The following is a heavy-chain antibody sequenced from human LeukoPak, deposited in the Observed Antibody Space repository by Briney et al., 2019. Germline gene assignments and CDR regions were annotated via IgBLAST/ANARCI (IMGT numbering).Heavy chain of an antibody. CDR1: GFTFSSYA. Sequence: PGRSLRLSCAASGFTFSSYAMHWVRQAPGKGLEWVAVISYDGSNKYYADSVKGRFTISRDNSKNTLYLQMNSLRAEDTAVYYCAKGDAAAGTPLHYWGQGTLVTVSS. CDR3: AKGDAAAGTPLHY. V-gene: IGHV3-30-3*01. CDR2: ISYDGSNK. D-gene: IGHD6-13*01. J-gene: IGHJ4*02.